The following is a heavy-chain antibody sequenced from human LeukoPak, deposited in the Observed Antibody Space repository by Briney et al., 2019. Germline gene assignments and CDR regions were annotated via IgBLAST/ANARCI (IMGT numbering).Heavy chain of an antibody. CDR2: ISSSSSYM. Sequence: PGGSLRLSCAASGFTFSSYSMNWVRQAPGKGLEWVSSISSSSSYMYYADSVKGRFTISRDNAKNSLYLQMNSLRAEDTAVYYCARGQSPDYWGQGTLVTVSS. CDR1: GFTFSSYS. J-gene: IGHJ4*02. CDR3: ARGQSPDY. V-gene: IGHV3-21*01.